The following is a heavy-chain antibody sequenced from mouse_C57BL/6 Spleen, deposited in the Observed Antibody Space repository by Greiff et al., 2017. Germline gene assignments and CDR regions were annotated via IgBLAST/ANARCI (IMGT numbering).Heavy chain of an antibody. CDR3: ARSRGNSFGY. CDR1: GYTFTDYY. J-gene: IGHJ2*01. Sequence: VQLQESGAELVRPGASVKLSCKASGYTFTDYYINWVKQRPGQGLEWIARIYPGSGNTYYNEKFKGKATLTAEKSSSTAYMQLSSLTSEDAAVYFCARSRGNSFGYGGQGTTLTVSS. CDR2: IYPGSGNT. V-gene: IGHV1-76*01.